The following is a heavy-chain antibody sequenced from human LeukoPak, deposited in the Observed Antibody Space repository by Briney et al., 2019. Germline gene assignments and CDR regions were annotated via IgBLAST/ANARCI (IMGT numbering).Heavy chain of an antibody. Sequence: SVKVSCKASGGTFSSYAISWVRQAPGQGLEWMGGIIPIFCTANYAQKFQGRVTITADKSTSTAYMELSSLRSEDTAVYYCAYRYGANVREYYYYYYGMDVWGKGTTVTVSS. CDR1: GGTFSSYA. D-gene: IGHD4-17*01. CDR2: IIPIFCTA. V-gene: IGHV1-69*06. CDR3: AYRYGANVREYYYYYYGMDV. J-gene: IGHJ6*04.